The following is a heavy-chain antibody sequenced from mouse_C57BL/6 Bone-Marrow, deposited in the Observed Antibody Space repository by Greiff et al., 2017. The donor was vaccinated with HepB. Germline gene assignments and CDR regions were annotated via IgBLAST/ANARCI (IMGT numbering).Heavy chain of an antibody. CDR3: TRVLIYDGYYAYYFDY. CDR1: GFTFSSYA. J-gene: IGHJ2*01. Sequence: EVMLVESGEGLVKPGGSLKLSCAASGFTFSSYAMSWARQTPEKRLEWVAYISSGGDYIYYADTVKGRFTISRDNARNTLYLQMSSLKSEDTAMYYCTRVLIYDGYYAYYFDYWGQGTTLTVSS. D-gene: IGHD2-3*01. CDR2: ISSGGDYI. V-gene: IGHV5-9-1*02.